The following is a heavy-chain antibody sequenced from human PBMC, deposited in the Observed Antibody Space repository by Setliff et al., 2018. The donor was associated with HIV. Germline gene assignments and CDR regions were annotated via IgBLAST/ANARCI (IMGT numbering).Heavy chain of an antibody. V-gene: IGHV3-23*01. CDR2: ISGSGSST. D-gene: IGHD6-13*01. CDR1: GFTFSSYA. CDR3: AKARPRQLVSAKPPYFFDY. Sequence: QPGGSLRLSCAASGFTFSSYAMGWVRQAPGKGLEWVSSISGSGSSTYYIDSVKGRFTISRDNSRNTLYLQMNGLRAEDTALYYCAKARPRQLVSAKPPYFFDYWGQGTLVTVSS. J-gene: IGHJ4*02.